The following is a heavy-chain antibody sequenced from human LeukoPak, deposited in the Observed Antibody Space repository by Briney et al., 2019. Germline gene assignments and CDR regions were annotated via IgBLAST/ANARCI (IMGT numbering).Heavy chain of an antibody. J-gene: IGHJ6*02. D-gene: IGHD5-24*01. CDR2: IWYDGSNK. V-gene: IGHV3-33*01. Sequence: GGSLRLSCAASGXTFSSYGVHWVRQAPGKGLEWVAVIWYDGSNKYYADSVKGRFTISRDNSKNTLYLQMNSLRAEDTAVYYCASSYRRDGYNFPRGMDVWGQGTTVTVSS. CDR3: ASSYRRDGYNFPRGMDV. CDR1: GXTFSSYG.